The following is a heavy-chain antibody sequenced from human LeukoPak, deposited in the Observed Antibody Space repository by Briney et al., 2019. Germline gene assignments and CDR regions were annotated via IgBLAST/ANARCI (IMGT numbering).Heavy chain of an antibody. D-gene: IGHD2-15*01. Sequence: TASETLSLTCTVSGGSISSYYWSWIRQPPGKGLEWIGYIYYSGSTNYNPSLKSRVTISVDTSKNQFSLKLSSVTAADTAVYYCAAQYCSGGSCYVDYWGQGTLVTVSS. CDR3: AAQYCSGGSCYVDY. J-gene: IGHJ4*02. CDR1: GGSISSYY. V-gene: IGHV4-59*01. CDR2: IYYSGST.